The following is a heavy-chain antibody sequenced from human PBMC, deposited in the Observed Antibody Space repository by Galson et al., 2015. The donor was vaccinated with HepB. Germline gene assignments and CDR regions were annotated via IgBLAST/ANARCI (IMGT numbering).Heavy chain of an antibody. V-gene: IGHV3-21*01. Sequence: SLRLSCAASGFTFSNYGMNWVRQAPGKGLEWASSISSTSSYIYYADSVKGRFTISRDNAKNSLYLQMNSLRAEDTAVYYCARDSYGFGGYGYFYGMDVWGQGTTVTVSS. J-gene: IGHJ6*02. CDR1: GFTFSNYG. CDR2: ISSTSSYI. D-gene: IGHD5-18*01. CDR3: ARDSYGFGGYGYFYGMDV.